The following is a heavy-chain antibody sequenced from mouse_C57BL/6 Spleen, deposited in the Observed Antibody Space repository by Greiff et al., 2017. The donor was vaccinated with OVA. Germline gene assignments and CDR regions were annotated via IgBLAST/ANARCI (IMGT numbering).Heavy chain of an antibody. Sequence: QVQLKESGAELAKPGASVKLSCKASGYTFTSYWMHWVKQRPGQGLEWIGYINPSSGYTKYNQKFKDKATLTADKSSSTAYMQLSSLTYEDSAVYYCARDYSNNYYAMDYWGQGTSVTVSS. CDR1: GYTFTSYW. CDR2: INPSSGYT. V-gene: IGHV1-7*01. J-gene: IGHJ4*01. CDR3: ARDYSNNYYAMDY. D-gene: IGHD2-5*01.